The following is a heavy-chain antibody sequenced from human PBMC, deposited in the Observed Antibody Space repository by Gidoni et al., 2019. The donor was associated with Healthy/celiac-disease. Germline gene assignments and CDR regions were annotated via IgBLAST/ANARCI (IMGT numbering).Heavy chain of an antibody. CDR2: ISGSGGST. J-gene: IGHJ3*02. V-gene: IGHV3-23*01. Sequence: EVQLLESGGGLVQPGGSLRLSCAASGFTFSSYAMIWVRQAPGKGLEWVSAISGSGGSTYYADSVKGRFTISRDNSKNTLYLQMNSLRAEDTAVYYCAKELYNCGGDCYQSPDAFDIWGQRTMVTVSS. CDR3: AKELYNCGGDCYQSPDAFDI. D-gene: IGHD2-21*02. CDR1: GFTFSSYA.